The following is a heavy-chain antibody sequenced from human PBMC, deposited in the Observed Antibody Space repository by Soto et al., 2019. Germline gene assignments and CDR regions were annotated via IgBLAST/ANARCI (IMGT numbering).Heavy chain of an antibody. CDR1: GFTLSSSG. D-gene: IGHD6-13*01. Sequence: QVQLVESGGGVVQPGRSLRLSCAASGFTLSSSGMHWVRQAPGKGLEWVAVISYDGSNKYYADSVKGRFTISRDNSKNTLYLQMNSLRAEDTAVYYCAVPPYGSSSWYAFFQHWGQGTLVTVSS. J-gene: IGHJ1*01. CDR2: ISYDGSNK. CDR3: AVPPYGSSSWYAFFQH. V-gene: IGHV3-30*03.